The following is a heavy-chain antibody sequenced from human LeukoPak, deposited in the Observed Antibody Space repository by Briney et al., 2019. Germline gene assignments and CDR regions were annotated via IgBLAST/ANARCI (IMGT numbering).Heavy chain of an antibody. CDR3: ARLGGEELPAAMMDY. CDR1: GFTFSSYS. J-gene: IGHJ4*02. CDR2: ISSSSSYI. Sequence: PGGSLRLSCAASGFTFSSYSMNWVRQAPGKGLEWVSSISSSSSYIYYADSVKGRFTISRDNAKNSLYLQMNSLRAEDTAVYYCARLGGEELPAAMMDYWGQGTLVTVSS. V-gene: IGHV3-21*01. D-gene: IGHD2-2*01.